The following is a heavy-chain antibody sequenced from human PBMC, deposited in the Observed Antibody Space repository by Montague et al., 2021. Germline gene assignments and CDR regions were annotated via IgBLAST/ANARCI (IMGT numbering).Heavy chain of an antibody. Sequence: SETLSLTCAVHGGSLSTYIWNWIRQPPGRDLEWIGQISHTGSTSYNPSLKSRVTMSVDTSENHVSLRLSSVTAADTAVYYCTRGEVAVTGIDYWGQGALVTVSS. J-gene: IGHJ4*02. CDR1: GGSLSTYI. V-gene: IGHV4-34*01. D-gene: IGHD6-19*01. CDR2: ISHTGST. CDR3: TRGEVAVTGIDY.